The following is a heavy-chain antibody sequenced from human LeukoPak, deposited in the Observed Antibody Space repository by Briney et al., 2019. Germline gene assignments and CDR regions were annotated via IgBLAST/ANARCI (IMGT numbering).Heavy chain of an antibody. CDR3: ARDQDLYGSGSGGNFDY. D-gene: IGHD3-10*01. CDR2: ISAYNGNT. Sequence: ASVKVSCKASGYTFTSYGISWVRQAPGQGLEWMGWISAYNGNTNYAQKLQGRVTMTTDTSTSTAYMELRSLRSDDTAVYYCARDQDLYGSGSGGNFDYWGQGTLVTVSS. V-gene: IGHV1-18*01. J-gene: IGHJ4*02. CDR1: GYTFTSYG.